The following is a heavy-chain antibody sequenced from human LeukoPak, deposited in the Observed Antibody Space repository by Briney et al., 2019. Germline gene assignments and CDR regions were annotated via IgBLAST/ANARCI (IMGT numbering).Heavy chain of an antibody. CDR3: ARDATVTAPFDY. J-gene: IGHJ4*02. V-gene: IGHV4-38-2*02. CDR2: IYHSGST. Sequence: SETLSLTCAVSGYSISSGYYWGWIRQPPGKGLEWTGSIYHSGSTYYNPSLKSRVTIPVDTSKNQFSLKLSSVTAADTAVYYCARDATVTAPFDYWGQGTLVTVSS. D-gene: IGHD4-17*01. CDR1: GYSISSGYY.